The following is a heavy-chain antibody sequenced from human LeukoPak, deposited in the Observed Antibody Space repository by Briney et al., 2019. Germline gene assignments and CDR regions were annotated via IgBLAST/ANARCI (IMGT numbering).Heavy chain of an antibody. Sequence: SGGSLRLSCAASGFTFSSYSMNWVRQAPGKGLEWVSSISSSSIYKYYADSVKGRFTISRDNAKNSLYLQMNSLRAEDTAVYYCARGGVDTAMVYYWGQGTLVTVSS. J-gene: IGHJ4*02. CDR2: ISSSSIYK. CDR1: GFTFSSYS. CDR3: ARGGVDTAMVYY. D-gene: IGHD5-18*01. V-gene: IGHV3-21*01.